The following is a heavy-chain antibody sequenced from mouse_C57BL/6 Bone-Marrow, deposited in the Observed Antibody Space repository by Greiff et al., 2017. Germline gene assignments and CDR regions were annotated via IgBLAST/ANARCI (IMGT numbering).Heavy chain of an antibody. CDR3: ARYYGYFDD. CDR2: IDPSDSYT. CDR1: GYTFTSSW. Sequence: QVQLQQPGAELVKPGASVKMSCKASGYTFTSSWMKWVKQRPGQGLEWIGEIDPSDSYTNYNQTFKGQATLPIDTSYITAYMQLSSLTSECSTDYDCARYYGYFDDWGQGTTVTVSS. V-gene: IGHV1-50*01. D-gene: IGHD2-3*01. J-gene: IGHJ2*01.